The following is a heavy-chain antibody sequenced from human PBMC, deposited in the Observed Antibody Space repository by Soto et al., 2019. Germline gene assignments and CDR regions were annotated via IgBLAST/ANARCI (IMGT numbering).Heavy chain of an antibody. Sequence: ASVKVSCKASGYTFTGYYMHWVRQAPGQGLEWMGWINANSGGTNYAQKLQGRVTMTTDTSISTAYMELRSLRSDDTAVYYCARETQLRYFDWLPRSDYWGQGTLVTVSS. CDR1: GYTFTGYY. D-gene: IGHD3-9*01. V-gene: IGHV1-2*02. CDR2: INANSGGT. J-gene: IGHJ4*02. CDR3: ARETQLRYFDWLPRSDY.